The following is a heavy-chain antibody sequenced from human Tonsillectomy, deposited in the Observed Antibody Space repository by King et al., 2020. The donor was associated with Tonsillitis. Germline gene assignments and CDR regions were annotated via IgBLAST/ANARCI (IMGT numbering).Heavy chain of an antibody. CDR3: ARIHSRYHDSSLDL. Sequence: EVQLVESGGGLVQPGGSLRLSCAASGFTFSNYWMSWVRQAPGEGLEWVANIYRDGSDLYYVDSVKGRFTISRDNVKNSLYLQMNSLTAEDTAVYYCARIHSRYHDSSLDLWGRGTLVIVSS. V-gene: IGHV3-7*01. CDR1: GFTFSNYW. D-gene: IGHD3-22*01. J-gene: IGHJ4*02. CDR2: IYRDGSDL.